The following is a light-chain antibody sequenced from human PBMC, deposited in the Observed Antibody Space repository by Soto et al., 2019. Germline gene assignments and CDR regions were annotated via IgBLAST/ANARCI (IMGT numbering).Light chain of an antibody. J-gene: IGKJ4*02. CDR3: QQANSFPRT. Sequence: DIQMTQSPSSVAASVGDRVTITCRASQAISTWLAWYQQKPGKAPKLLIYAASNLQTGVPSRFSGSGSGTDFTLTISSLQPEDFATYYCQQANSFPRTFGRGTKVEIK. CDR2: AAS. V-gene: IGKV1D-12*01. CDR1: QAISTW.